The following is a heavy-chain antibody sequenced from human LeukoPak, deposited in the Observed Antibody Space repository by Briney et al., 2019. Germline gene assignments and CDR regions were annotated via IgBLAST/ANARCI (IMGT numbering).Heavy chain of an antibody. V-gene: IGHV1-2*02. CDR1: GYTFTGYY. Sequence: GASVKVSCKASGYTFTGYYMHWVRQAPGQGLEWMGWINPNSGGTNYAQKFQGRVTMTRDTSISTAYMELSRLRSDDTAVYYCARVGEEQWLTYFDYWGQGTLVAVSS. J-gene: IGHJ4*02. CDR3: ARVGEEQWLTYFDY. D-gene: IGHD6-19*01. CDR2: INPNSGGT.